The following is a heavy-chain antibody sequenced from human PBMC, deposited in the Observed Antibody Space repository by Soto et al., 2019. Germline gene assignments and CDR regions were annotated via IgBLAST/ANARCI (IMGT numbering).Heavy chain of an antibody. J-gene: IGHJ3*02. Sequence: GGSLRLSCAASGFTFSSYGMHWVRQAPGKGLEWVAVIWYDGSNKYYADSVKGRFTISRDNSKNTLYLQMNSLRAEDTAVYYCARSWRGDAFDIWGQGTMVTVSS. D-gene: IGHD3-10*01. CDR1: GFTFSSYG. V-gene: IGHV3-33*01. CDR3: ARSWRGDAFDI. CDR2: IWYDGSNK.